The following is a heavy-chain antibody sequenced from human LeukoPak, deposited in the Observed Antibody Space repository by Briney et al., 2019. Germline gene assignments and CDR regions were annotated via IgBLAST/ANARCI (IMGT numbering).Heavy chain of an antibody. D-gene: IGHD5-18*01. V-gene: IGHV3-30*04. CDR1: GFTFSSYA. Sequence: GGSLRLSCAASGFTFSSYAMHWVRQAPGKGLEWVAVISYDGSNKYYADSVKGRFTISRDNSKNTLYLQMNSLRAEDTAVYYCARSDTAMVHFVYWGQGTLVTVSS. CDR2: ISYDGSNK. CDR3: ARSDTAMVHFVY. J-gene: IGHJ4*02.